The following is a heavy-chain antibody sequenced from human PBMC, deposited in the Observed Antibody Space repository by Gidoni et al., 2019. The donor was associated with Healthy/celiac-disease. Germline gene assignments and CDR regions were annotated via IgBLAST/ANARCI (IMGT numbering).Heavy chain of an antibody. CDR2: FDPEDGET. CDR3: ATGAGAPQY. D-gene: IGHD1-26*01. Sequence: QVQLIQPGSEVKKPGASVKVSCKDSGNTLTELSMHWVRQAHGKGLEWMGGFDPEDGETIYAQKFQGRVTMTEDTSTDTAYMELSSLRSEDTAVYYCATGAGAPQYWGQGTLVTVSS. V-gene: IGHV1-24*01. CDR1: GNTLTELS. J-gene: IGHJ4*02.